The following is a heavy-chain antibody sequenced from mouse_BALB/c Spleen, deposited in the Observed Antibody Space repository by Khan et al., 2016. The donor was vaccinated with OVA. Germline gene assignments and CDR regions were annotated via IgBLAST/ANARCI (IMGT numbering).Heavy chain of an antibody. CDR1: GFNIKDYY. CDR3: ARDGYSPWFAY. Sequence: VQLQQSGAELVRPGALVNSSCKASGFNIKDYYIHWVKQRPEQGLEWIGWIDPENGNTIYDPKFQGKASITSDTSSNTAYLQLSSLTSEDTAVYYCARDGYSPWFAYWGQGTLVTVSA. V-gene: IGHV14-1*02. J-gene: IGHJ3*01. CDR2: IDPENGNT. D-gene: IGHD2-3*01.